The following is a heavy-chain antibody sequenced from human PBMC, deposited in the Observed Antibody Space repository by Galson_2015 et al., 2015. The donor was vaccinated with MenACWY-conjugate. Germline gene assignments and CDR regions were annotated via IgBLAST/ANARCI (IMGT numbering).Heavy chain of an antibody. J-gene: IGHJ6*03. V-gene: IGHV3-15*07. CDR1: DFTFSIAW. Sequence: SLRLSCAASDFTFSIAWMNWVRQVPGKGLEWVGRIKSRNDGGTTDYAAPVKGRFTISRDESKNTLYQQMNSLKSEDTAVYYCSTWLLPGGYNYYMDVWGKGTTVTVSS. D-gene: IGHD3-3*01. CDR3: STWLLPGGYNYYMDV. CDR2: IKSRNDGGTT.